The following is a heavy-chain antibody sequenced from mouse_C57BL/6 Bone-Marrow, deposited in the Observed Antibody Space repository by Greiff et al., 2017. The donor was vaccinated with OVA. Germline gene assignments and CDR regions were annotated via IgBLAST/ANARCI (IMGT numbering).Heavy chain of an antibody. D-gene: IGHD1-1*01. CDR3: TSLTVVA. V-gene: IGHV14-4*01. J-gene: IGHJ3*01. Sequence: EVQLVESGAELVRPGASVKLSCTASGFNIKDDYMHWVKQRPEQGLEWIGWIDPENGDTEYASKFQGKATITADTSSNTAYLQLSSLTSEDTAVYCCTSLTVVARGQGTLVTVSA. CDR1: GFNIKDDY. CDR2: IDPENGDT.